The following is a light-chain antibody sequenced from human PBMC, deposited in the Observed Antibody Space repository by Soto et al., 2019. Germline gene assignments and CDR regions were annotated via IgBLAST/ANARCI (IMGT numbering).Light chain of an antibody. CDR1: QSVSSR. CDR2: AAS. J-gene: IGKJ1*01. Sequence: EIVMTQSPATLSVSPGERATLSCRASQSVSSRLAWYQQKPGQAPRLLIHAASTRATGIPARFIGSGSVTEFTLTISSLQFEDFAVYYCQQYIKWPTFGQGTKVEIK. CDR3: QQYIKWPT. V-gene: IGKV3-15*01.